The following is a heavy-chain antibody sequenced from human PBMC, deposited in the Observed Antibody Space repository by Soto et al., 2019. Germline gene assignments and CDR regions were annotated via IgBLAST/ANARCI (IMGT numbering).Heavy chain of an antibody. Sequence: SSVKVCCKASGYTFNSYDISWVRQATGQGLEWMGWMNPGSGKTGYANKFQGRVTTTRDASTSTAHLELSSLTSEDTAVYYCARMASFGTLNWFDPWGQGTLVTVSS. J-gene: IGHJ5*02. CDR3: ARMASFGTLNWFDP. CDR2: MNPGSGKT. CDR1: GYTFNSYD. D-gene: IGHD3-16*01. V-gene: IGHV1-8*02.